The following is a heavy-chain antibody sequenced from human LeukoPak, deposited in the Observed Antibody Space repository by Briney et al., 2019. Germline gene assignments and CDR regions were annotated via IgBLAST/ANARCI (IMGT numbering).Heavy chain of an antibody. CDR3: ARLAIVVVPTSYFDY. CDR2: IYPGDSDT. Sequence: GESLKISCKGSGYSFTSYWIGRVRQMPGKGLEWMGIIYPGDSDTRYSPSFQGQVTISADKSISTAYLQWSSLKASDIAMYYCARLAIVVVPTSYFDYWGQGTLVTVSS. D-gene: IGHD3-22*01. CDR1: GYSFTSYW. V-gene: IGHV5-51*01. J-gene: IGHJ4*02.